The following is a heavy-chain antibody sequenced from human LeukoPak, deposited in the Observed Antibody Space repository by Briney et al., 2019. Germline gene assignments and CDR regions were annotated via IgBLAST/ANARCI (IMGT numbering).Heavy chain of an antibody. V-gene: IGHV3-23*01. CDR2: ISGSGGST. D-gene: IGHD3-22*01. CDR3: AKVLDSSGYPYDY. CDR1: GFTFSSYA. J-gene: IGHJ4*02. Sequence: GGSLRLSCAASGFTFSSYAMSWVRQAPGKGLEWVSAISGSGGSTYYADSVKGRFTISRDNSKNTLYLQMNSLRAEDTAVYYYAKVLDSSGYPYDYWGQGTLVTVSS.